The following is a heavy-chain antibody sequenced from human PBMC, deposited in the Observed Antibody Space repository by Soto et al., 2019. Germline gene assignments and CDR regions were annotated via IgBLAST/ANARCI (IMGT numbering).Heavy chain of an antibody. CDR3: ARDADYGGNSAPFDI. CDR2: LWYDGSNK. Sequence: PGGSLRLSCAASGFMFSSYGMHWVRQAPGKGLQWVAGLWYDGSNKNYADSVKGRFTISRDSSKNTVYLQMNILRAEDTAVYYCARDADYGGNSAPFDIWGQGTMVTV. D-gene: IGHD4-17*01. CDR1: GFMFSSYG. J-gene: IGHJ3*02. V-gene: IGHV3-33*01.